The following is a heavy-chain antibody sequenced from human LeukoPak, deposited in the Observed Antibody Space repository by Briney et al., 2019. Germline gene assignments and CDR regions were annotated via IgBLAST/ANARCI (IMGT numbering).Heavy chain of an antibody. CDR2: IYYSGST. V-gene: IGHV4-59*01. CDR3: ARGLIVGATWGENSNCFDP. CDR1: GGSISSYY. Sequence: SETLSLTCTVSGGSISSYYWSWIRQPPGKGLEWIGYIYYSGSTNYNPSLKSRVTISVDTSKNQFSLKLSSVTAADTAVYYCARGLIVGATWGENSNCFDPWGQGTLVTVSS. J-gene: IGHJ5*02. D-gene: IGHD1-26*01.